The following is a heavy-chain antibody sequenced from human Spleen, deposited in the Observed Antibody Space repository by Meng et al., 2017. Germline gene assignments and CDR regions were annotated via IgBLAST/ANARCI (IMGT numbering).Heavy chain of an antibody. CDR2: IYYSGRS. J-gene: IGHJ4*02. CDR3: AREAPGSSFYFDH. CDR1: GGSISGSISSYY. Sequence: SETLSLTFTVSGGSISGSISSYYWSWIRQPPGKGLEWIGYIYYSGRSNYNPSLESRVTISVDTSKNEFSLKLASVTAADTAVYYCAREAPGSSFYFDHWGQGALVTVSS. V-gene: IGHV4-61*01. D-gene: IGHD6-13*01.